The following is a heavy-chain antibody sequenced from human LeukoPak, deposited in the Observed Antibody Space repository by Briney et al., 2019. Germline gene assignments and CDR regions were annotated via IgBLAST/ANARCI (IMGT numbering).Heavy chain of an antibody. J-gene: IGHJ4*02. Sequence: GGSLRLSCAASGFNFNYYAMGWVRQAPGKGLEWVSGISDNEGRAYYTDSVKGRFTISRDRTKNTVYLQIHNLRADDTAVYFCARHDSFIPYWGQGTLVTVSS. D-gene: IGHD5-18*01. CDR3: ARHDSFIPY. CDR2: ISDNEGRA. V-gene: IGHV3-23*01. CDR1: GFNFNYYA.